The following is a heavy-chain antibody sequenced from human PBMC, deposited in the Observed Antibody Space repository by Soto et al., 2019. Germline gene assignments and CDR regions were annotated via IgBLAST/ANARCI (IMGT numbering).Heavy chain of an antibody. CDR3: ARVLGMES. CDR1: GGSVSSGSYY. Sequence: QVQLQESGPGLVKPSETLSLTCTVSGGSVSSGSYYWSWIRQPPGKGLEWIGYIYYSGSTNYNPSXXSXVXXSVDTSKNQFSLKLSSVTAADTAVYYCARVLGMESWGQGTLVTVSS. D-gene: IGHD3-3*01. CDR2: IYYSGST. V-gene: IGHV4-61*01. J-gene: IGHJ5*02.